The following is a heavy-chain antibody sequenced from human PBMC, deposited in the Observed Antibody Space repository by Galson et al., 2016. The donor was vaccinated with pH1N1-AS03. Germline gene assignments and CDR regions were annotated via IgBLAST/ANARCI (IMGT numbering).Heavy chain of an antibody. D-gene: IGHD2-21*02. Sequence: SLRLSCAASGFSFSSYWMTWVRLAPGKGLEWVATINEDGTEKRYLDSLKGRFSISRDNAKNSLHLEMNSLRAEDTAFYYCARTRTAESWGQGTLVTVSS. CDR1: GFSFSSYW. J-gene: IGHJ5*02. V-gene: IGHV3-7*03. CDR2: INEDGTEK. CDR3: ARTRTAES.